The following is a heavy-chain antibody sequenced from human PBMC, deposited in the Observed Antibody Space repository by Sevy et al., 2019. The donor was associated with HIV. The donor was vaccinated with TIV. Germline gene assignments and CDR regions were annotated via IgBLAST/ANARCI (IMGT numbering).Heavy chain of an antibody. CDR3: ARGGRRIDVYNRKDAFDI. CDR2: ISSSGSSM. V-gene: IGHV3-48*03. Sequence: GGSLRLSCAASGFTFSSYEMNWVRQAPGKGLEWLSHISSSGSSMYYADSVKGRFTISRDNAKNSLYLQMNSLTAEDTAVYYCARGGRRIDVYNRKDAFDIWGQGTMVTVSS. CDR1: GFTFSSYE. D-gene: IGHD1-20*01. J-gene: IGHJ3*02.